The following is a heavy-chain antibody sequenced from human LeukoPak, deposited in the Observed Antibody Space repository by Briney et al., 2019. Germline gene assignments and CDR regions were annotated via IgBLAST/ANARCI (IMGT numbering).Heavy chain of an antibody. V-gene: IGHV3-7*01. Sequence: GGSLRLSCAASGFTFSNYAMQWVRQAPGKGLEWVANIKQDGSEKYYVDSVKGRFTISRDNAKNSLYLQMNSLRAEDTAVYYCARDGSAGSYSSYWGQGTLVTVSS. CDR2: IKQDGSEK. CDR3: ARDGSAGSYSSY. J-gene: IGHJ4*02. D-gene: IGHD1-26*01. CDR1: GFTFSNYA.